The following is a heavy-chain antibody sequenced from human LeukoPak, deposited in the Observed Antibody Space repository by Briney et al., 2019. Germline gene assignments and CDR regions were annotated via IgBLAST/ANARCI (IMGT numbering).Heavy chain of an antibody. J-gene: IGHJ4*02. CDR1: GGAISSYY. CDR3: ATGYGDFRVEGRYFYS. D-gene: IGHD4-17*01. Sequence: SETLSLTCTVSGGAISSYYWTWIRQPPGKGLEWIGYIYYSGSTNYNPSLKSRITISIDTSKKHFFLQLKSVTAADTAVYYCATGYGDFRVEGRYFYSWGQGTLVTVSS. V-gene: IGHV4-59*01. CDR2: IYYSGST.